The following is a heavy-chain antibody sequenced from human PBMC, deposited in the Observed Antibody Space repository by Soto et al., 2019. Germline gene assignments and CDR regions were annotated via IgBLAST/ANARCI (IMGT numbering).Heavy chain of an antibody. J-gene: IGHJ5*02. CDR1: GFTFSSYG. CDR2: IWYDGSNK. CDR3: ARGRSLRFLEWDYNGFDA. V-gene: IGHV3-33*01. Sequence: PGGSLRLSCAASGFTFSSYGMHWVRQAPGKGLEWVAVIWYDGSNKYYADSVKGRFTISRDNSKNTLYLQMNSLRAEDTAVYYCARGRSLRFLEWDYNGFDAWGQGTLVTVSS. D-gene: IGHD3-3*01.